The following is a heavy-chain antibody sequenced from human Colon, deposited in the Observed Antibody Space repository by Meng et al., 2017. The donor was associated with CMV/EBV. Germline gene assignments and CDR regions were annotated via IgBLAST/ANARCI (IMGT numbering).Heavy chain of an antibody. D-gene: IGHD6-6*01. V-gene: IGHV3-53*01. Sequence: GGSLRLSCAASGFTVSNNHVNWVRQAPGKGLEWVAIIWNDGHANYADSVRGRFAVSRDNANNSLYLQMNSLRAEDTAVYYCARAPSSVVHWFDPWGQGTLVTVSS. CDR2: IWNDGHA. CDR1: GFTVSNNH. CDR3: ARAPSSVVHWFDP. J-gene: IGHJ5*02.